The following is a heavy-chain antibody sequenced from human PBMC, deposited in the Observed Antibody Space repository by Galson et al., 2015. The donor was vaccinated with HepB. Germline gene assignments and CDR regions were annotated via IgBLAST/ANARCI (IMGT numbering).Heavy chain of an antibody. J-gene: IGHJ3*02. CDR2: IWYDGSNK. CDR3: ARLYSSGWWDAFDI. D-gene: IGHD6-19*01. V-gene: IGHV3-33*08. Sequence: SLRLSCAASGFTFSSYGMHWVRQAPGKGLEWVAVIWYDGSNKYYADSVKGRFTISRDNSKNTLYLQMNSLRAEDTAVYYCARLYSSGWWDAFDIWGQGTMVTVSS. CDR1: GFTFSSYG.